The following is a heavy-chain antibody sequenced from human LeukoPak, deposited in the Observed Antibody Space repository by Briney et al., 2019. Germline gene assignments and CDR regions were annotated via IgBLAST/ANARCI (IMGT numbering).Heavy chain of an antibody. CDR3: AKDTPGMIPRYFDY. CDR2: ISGSGGST. J-gene: IGHJ4*02. Sequence: PGGSLRLSCAASGFIFSSYAMSWVRQAPGKGLEGFSAISGSGGSTYYADSVKGRFTISRDNSKNTLYLQMNSLRVEDTAVYYCAKDTPGMIPRYFDYWGQGTLVTVSS. D-gene: IGHD1-1*01. CDR1: GFIFSSYA. V-gene: IGHV3-23*01.